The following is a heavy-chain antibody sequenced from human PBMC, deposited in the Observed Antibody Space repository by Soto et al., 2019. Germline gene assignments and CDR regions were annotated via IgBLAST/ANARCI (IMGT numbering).Heavy chain of an antibody. Sequence: QVQLQESGPGLVKPSETLSLTCTVSGGSISSYYWSWIRQPPGKGLEWIGYIYYSGSTNYNPSLKSRVTISVDTSKNQFSLKLSSVTAADTAVYNCARLLGWSVDYWGQGTLVTVSS. V-gene: IGHV4-59*08. J-gene: IGHJ4*02. CDR2: IYYSGST. CDR1: GGSISSYY. CDR3: ARLLGWSVDY. D-gene: IGHD6-19*01.